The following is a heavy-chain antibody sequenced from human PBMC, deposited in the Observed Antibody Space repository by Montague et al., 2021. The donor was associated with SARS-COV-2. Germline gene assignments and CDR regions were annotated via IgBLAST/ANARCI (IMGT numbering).Heavy chain of an antibody. CDR1: GGSISSNSYY. CDR2: IYYSGST. V-gene: IGHV4-39*01. Sequence: SETLSLTCTVSGGSISSNSYYWGWLRQPPGQGLEWIGCIYYSGSTYYNLSLKSRVTISVDTSKNQFSLKLSSVTAADTAVYYCARQGDQLLLEYWFDPWGQGTLVTGSS. CDR3: ARQGDQLLLEYWFDP. D-gene: IGHD2-2*01. J-gene: IGHJ5*02.